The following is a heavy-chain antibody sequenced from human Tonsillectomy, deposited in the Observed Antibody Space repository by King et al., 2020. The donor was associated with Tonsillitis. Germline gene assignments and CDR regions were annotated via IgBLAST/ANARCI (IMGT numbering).Heavy chain of an antibody. Sequence: VQLVQSGAEVKKPGASVKVSCKASGYTFTGYYLNWVRQAPGQGLEWMGWINPNSGGTDYAQKFQGRVTMTRDTSINTAYMELSRLSSDDTAVYYCARFGRYFEWLPDNGVDVWGQGTTVTVSS. CDR2: INPNSGGT. J-gene: IGHJ6*02. CDR1: GYTFTGYY. CDR3: ARFGRYFEWLPDNGVDV. D-gene: IGHD3-9*01. V-gene: IGHV1-2*02.